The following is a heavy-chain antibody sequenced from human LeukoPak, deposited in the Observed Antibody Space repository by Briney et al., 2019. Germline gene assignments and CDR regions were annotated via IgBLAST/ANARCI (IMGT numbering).Heavy chain of an antibody. Sequence: GASVKVSCKASGYTFTSYGISWVRQAPGQGLEWMGWISAYNGNTNYAQKLQGRVTMTTDTSTSTAYMELRSLRSDDTAVYYCARDGGPYSGYDQNYYYYYMDVWGKGTTVTISS. J-gene: IGHJ6*03. CDR3: ARDGGPYSGYDQNYYYYYMDV. CDR2: ISAYNGNT. CDR1: GYTFTSYG. D-gene: IGHD5-12*01. V-gene: IGHV1-18*01.